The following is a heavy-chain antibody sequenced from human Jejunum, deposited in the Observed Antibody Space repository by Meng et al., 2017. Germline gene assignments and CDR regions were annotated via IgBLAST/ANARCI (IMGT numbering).Heavy chain of an antibody. D-gene: IGHD1-26*01. CDR2: AST. CDR3: ARDHMGSLDY. Sequence: QGQLQESGPGLVGPSETLSLICTVSGGSVSRAGYQWGWIRQPPGKGLEWIGYASTNYNPSLKSRVTISLDTSRNQFSLSLSSVTAADTAVYYCARDHMGSLDYWGQGILVTVSS. CDR1: GGSVSRAGYQ. V-gene: IGHV4-61*08. J-gene: IGHJ4*02.